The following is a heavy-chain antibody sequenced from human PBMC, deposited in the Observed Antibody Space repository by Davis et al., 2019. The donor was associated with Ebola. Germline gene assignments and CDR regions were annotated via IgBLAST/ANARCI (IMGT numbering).Heavy chain of an antibody. D-gene: IGHD1-26*01. CDR1: GFTFNYAW. CDR2: IKSKSDGGTA. Sequence: GESLKISCAASGFTFNYAWMTWVRQAPGKGLEWVGRIKSKSDGGTADYAAPVRGRCTISRDDSKNTLYLQMNSLKTEDTAVYYCVKWSYARFDYWGQGTLVTVSS. CDR3: VKWSYARFDY. J-gene: IGHJ4*02. V-gene: IGHV3-15*01.